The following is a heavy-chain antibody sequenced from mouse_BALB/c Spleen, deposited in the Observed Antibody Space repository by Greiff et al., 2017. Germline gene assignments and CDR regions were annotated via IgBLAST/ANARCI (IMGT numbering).Heavy chain of an antibody. CDR3: ASPLYYGYGGDFAY. CDR1: GFTFSSYA. D-gene: IGHD2-2*01. Sequence: EVQRVESGGGLVKPGGSLKLSCAASGFTFSSYAMSWVRQTPEKRLEWVATISSGGSYTYYPDSVKGRFTISRDNAKNTLYLQMSSLRSEDTAMYYCASPLYYGYGGDFAYWGQGTLVTVSA. V-gene: IGHV5-9-3*01. CDR2: ISSGGSYT. J-gene: IGHJ3*01.